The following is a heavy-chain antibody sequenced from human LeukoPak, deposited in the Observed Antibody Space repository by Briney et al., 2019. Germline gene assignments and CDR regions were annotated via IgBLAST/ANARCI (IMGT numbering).Heavy chain of an antibody. CDR1: GGSISSSSYY. V-gene: IGHV4-39*07. J-gene: IGHJ6*03. Sequence: PSETLSLTCTVSGGSISSSSYYWGWIRQPPGKGLECIGSIYYSGSTYYNPSLKSRVTISVDTSKNQFSLKLSSVTAADTAVYYCARETLEELLMDVWGKGTTVTISS. D-gene: IGHD3-16*01. CDR2: IYYSGST. CDR3: ARETLEELLMDV.